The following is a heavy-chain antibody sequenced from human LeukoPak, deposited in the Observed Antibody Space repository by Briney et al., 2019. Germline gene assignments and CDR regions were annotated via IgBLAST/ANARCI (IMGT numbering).Heavy chain of an antibody. CDR2: INIDGSDA. CDR3: ARFPTVTTFGY. J-gene: IGHJ4*02. V-gene: IGHV3-74*01. D-gene: IGHD4-17*01. Sequence: GGSLRLSCAASGFTFRSYWMHWVRQAPGKGLVWVSRINIDGSDASYADSVKGRFTISRDNAKNTLYLQMNSLRAEDTAVYYCARFPTVTTFGYWGQGTLVTVSS. CDR1: GFTFRSYW.